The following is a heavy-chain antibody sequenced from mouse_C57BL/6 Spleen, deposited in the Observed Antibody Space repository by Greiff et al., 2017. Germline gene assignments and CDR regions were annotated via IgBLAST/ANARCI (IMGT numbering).Heavy chain of an antibody. V-gene: IGHV1-42*01. J-gene: IGHJ3*01. D-gene: IGHD2-4*01. CDR2: INPSTGGT. CDR3: ARAVWIYDYDPAWFAY. CDR1: GYSFTGYY. Sequence: EVQLQQSGPELVKPGASVTISCKASGYSFTGYYMNWVKQSPEKSLEWIGEINPSTGGTTYNQKFKAKATLTVDKSSSTAYMQLTILTSDDSAVYYCARAVWIYDYDPAWFAYWGQGTLVTVAA.